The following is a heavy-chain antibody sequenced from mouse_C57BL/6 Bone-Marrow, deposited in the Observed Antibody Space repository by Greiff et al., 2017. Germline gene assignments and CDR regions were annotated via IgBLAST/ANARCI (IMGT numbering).Heavy chain of an antibody. Sequence: VQLQQSGAELVRPGASVKLSCTASGFNIKDDYMHWVKQRPEQGLEWIGWIDPGNGDTEYASKFQGKATLTVDTSSNTAYMQLSSLTSEDTAVYYWTAGIYYHHWGQGTTLTVSS. CDR2: IDPGNGDT. CDR3: TAGIYYHH. V-gene: IGHV14-4*01. J-gene: IGHJ2*01. CDR1: GFNIKDDY. D-gene: IGHD1-1*01.